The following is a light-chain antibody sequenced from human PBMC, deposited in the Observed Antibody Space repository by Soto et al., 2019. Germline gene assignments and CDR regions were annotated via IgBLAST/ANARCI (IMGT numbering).Light chain of an antibody. CDR2: AAS. Sequence: GDRVIITCRASQTFERWMAWYQQKPGKAPKLLIYAASSLQSGVPSRFSGSGSGTDFTLTISSLQPEDFATYYCQQSYSTPRTFGQGTKVDI. V-gene: IGKV1-39*01. CDR1: QTFERW. CDR3: QQSYSTPRT. J-gene: IGKJ1*01.